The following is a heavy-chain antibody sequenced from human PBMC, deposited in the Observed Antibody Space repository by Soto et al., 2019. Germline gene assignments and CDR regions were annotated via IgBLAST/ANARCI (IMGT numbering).Heavy chain of an antibody. D-gene: IGHD3-3*01. Sequence: NPSETLSLTCTVSGGSISSYYWSWIRQPPGKGLEWIGYIYYSGSTNYNPSLKSRVTISVDTSKNQFSLKLSSVTAADTAVYYCAGIHTIFGVALDYWGQGTLVTAPQ. V-gene: IGHV4-59*01. CDR1: GGSISSYY. CDR3: AGIHTIFGVALDY. J-gene: IGHJ4*02. CDR2: IYYSGST.